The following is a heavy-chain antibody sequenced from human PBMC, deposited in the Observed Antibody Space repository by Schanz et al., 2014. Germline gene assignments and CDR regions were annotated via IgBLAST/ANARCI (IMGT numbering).Heavy chain of an antibody. D-gene: IGHD3-10*01. CDR2: IRDDGTYQ. CDR3: ARGGAGSVLFFFDY. V-gene: IGHV3-30*02. CDR1: GFTFSTYG. J-gene: IGHJ4*02. Sequence: QVQLVESGGGVVQPGGSLRLSCAASGFTFSTYGMHWVRQAPGKGLEWVAFIRDDGTYQNYADSIKGRFTVSRDNSKTTVFLQMNSLRAEDTAVYFCARGGAGSVLFFFDYWGQGTLVTVSS.